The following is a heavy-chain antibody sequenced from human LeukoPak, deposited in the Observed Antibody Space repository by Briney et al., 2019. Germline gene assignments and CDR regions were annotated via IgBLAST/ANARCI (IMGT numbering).Heavy chain of an antibody. D-gene: IGHD2-2*03. J-gene: IGHJ4*02. V-gene: IGHV3-30-3*02. CDR2: ISYDGNNK. CDR1: GFTFSSYA. CDR3: AKDTIRGYCSSTSCYGTFDY. Sequence: GGSLRLSCAASGFTFSSYAIHWVRQAPGKGLEWVAVISYDGNNKNYADSVKGRFTISRDNSKNTLYLQMSTLRPDDTAVYYCAKDTIRGYCSSTSCYGTFDYWGQGTLVTVSS.